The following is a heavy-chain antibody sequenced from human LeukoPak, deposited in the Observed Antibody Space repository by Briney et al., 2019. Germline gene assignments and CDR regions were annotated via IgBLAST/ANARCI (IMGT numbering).Heavy chain of an antibody. CDR2: VIAIFGRV. J-gene: IGHJ4*02. V-gene: IGHV1-69*05. CDR1: RGTFSSYG. Sequence: SVKVSCKASRGTFSSYGISWVRQAPGQGLEWMGGVIAIFGRVKYGQKFQGRATVTTDESTSTAYMELSSLTSEDTGVYYCARGELGDSSGFSFFDYWGQGTLVTVSS. CDR3: ARGELGDSSGFSFFDY. D-gene: IGHD3-22*01.